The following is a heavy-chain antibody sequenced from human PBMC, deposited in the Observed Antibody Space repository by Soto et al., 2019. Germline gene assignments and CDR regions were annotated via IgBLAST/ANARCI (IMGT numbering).Heavy chain of an antibody. CDR1: GGTFSSYA. D-gene: IGHD2-2*01. J-gene: IGHJ5*02. Sequence: SVKVSCKASGGTFSSYAISWVRQAPGQGLEWMGGIIPIFGTANYAQKFQGRVTITADESTSTAYMELSSLRSEDTAVYYCARDSLPDQLRYNWFDPWGQGTLVTVSS. CDR2: IIPIFGTA. V-gene: IGHV1-69*13. CDR3: ARDSLPDQLRYNWFDP.